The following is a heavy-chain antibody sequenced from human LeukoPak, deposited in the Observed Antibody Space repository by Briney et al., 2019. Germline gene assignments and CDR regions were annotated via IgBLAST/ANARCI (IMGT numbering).Heavy chain of an antibody. CDR1: GGSISSGDYY. CDR2: IYYGGST. Sequence: PSETLSLTCTVSGGSISSGDYYWSWIRQPPGKGLEWIGYIYYGGSTYYNPSLKSRVTISVDTSKNQFSLKLSSVTAADTAVYYCARERRTVTTFLIDYWGQGTLVTVSS. V-gene: IGHV4-30-4*01. CDR3: ARERRTVTTFLIDY. D-gene: IGHD4-11*01. J-gene: IGHJ4*02.